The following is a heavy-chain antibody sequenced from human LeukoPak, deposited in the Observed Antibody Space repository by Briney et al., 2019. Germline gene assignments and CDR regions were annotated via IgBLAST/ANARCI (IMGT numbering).Heavy chain of an antibody. Sequence: ASVKVSCKASGYTFTGYYMHCVRQAPGQGLEWMGWINPNRGGTNYAQKFQGRVTMTRDTSISTAYMELSRLRSDDTAVYYCAREGPHYDSSGYYGGWFDPWGQGTLVTVSS. CDR2: INPNRGGT. J-gene: IGHJ5*02. CDR1: GYTFTGYY. D-gene: IGHD3-22*01. V-gene: IGHV1-2*02. CDR3: AREGPHYDSSGYYGGWFDP.